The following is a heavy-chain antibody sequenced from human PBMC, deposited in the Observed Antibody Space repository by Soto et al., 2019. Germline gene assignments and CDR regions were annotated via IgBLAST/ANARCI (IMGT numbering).Heavy chain of an antibody. Sequence: SETLSLTCAVSGGSITTGDNCWAWIRHTPGRGLEWIANIRHSGSTYYNSSLKSRVTISKETSKNQFSLKLASVTAADTGVYYCARGARGYTYGPYYFDLWGPGTLVTVSS. V-gene: IGHV4-30-2*01. CDR3: ARGARGYTYGPYYFDL. J-gene: IGHJ4*01. CDR1: GGSITTGDNC. D-gene: IGHD5-18*01. CDR2: IRHSGST.